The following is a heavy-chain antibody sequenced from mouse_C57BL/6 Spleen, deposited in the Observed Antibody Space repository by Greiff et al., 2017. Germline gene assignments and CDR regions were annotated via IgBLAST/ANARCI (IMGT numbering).Heavy chain of an antibody. J-gene: IGHJ1*03. V-gene: IGHV1-82*01. CDR2: IHPGAGDT. CDR1: GYAFSSSW. CDR3: ASPSYYSNWYFDV. Sequence: VQLQQSGPELVKPGASVKISCKASGYAFSSSWMNWVKQRPGKGLEWIGRIHPGAGDTNYNGKFKGKATLTADKSSSTAYMQLSRLTSEDSAVYFCASPSYYSNWYFDVWGTGTTVTVSS. D-gene: IGHD2-5*01.